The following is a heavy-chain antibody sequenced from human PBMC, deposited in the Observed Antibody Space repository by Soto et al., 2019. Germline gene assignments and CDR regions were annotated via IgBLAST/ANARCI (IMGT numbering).Heavy chain of an antibody. CDR1: GFTFSDYY. CDR3: ARGGPTDYYDSSGYLATFDY. Sequence: GGSLRLSCAASGFTFSDYYMSWIRQAPGKGLEWVSYISSSSSYTNYADSVKGRFTISRDNAKNSLYLQMNSLRAEDTAVYYCARGGPTDYYDSSGYLATFDYWGQGTLVTVSS. V-gene: IGHV3-11*06. D-gene: IGHD3-22*01. CDR2: ISSSSSYT. J-gene: IGHJ4*02.